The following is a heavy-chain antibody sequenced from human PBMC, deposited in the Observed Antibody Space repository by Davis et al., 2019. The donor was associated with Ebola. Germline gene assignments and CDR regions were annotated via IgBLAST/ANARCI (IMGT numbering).Heavy chain of an antibody. J-gene: IGHJ6*04. CDR1: GFNFREYG. V-gene: IGHV3-30*18. CDR2: ITFDGSGK. Sequence: GESLKISCAASGFNFREYGIHWVRQAPGKGLEWVSVITFDGSGKYYGDSVKGRFTISRDNSKNTLYLQMNSLRAEDTAVYYCAKDGYWDTAMVIRGGYGMDVWGKGTTVTVSS. D-gene: IGHD5-18*01. CDR3: AKDGYWDTAMVIRGGYGMDV.